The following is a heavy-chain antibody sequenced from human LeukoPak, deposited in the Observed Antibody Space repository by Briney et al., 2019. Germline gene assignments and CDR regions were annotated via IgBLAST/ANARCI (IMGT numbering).Heavy chain of an antibody. D-gene: IGHD4-17*01. V-gene: IGHV3-23*01. CDR3: ASYGDYVSPLPDY. CDR1: GFTFSSYA. CDR2: ISNSDGNT. J-gene: IGHJ4*02. Sequence: PGGSLRLSCAASGFTFSSYAMSWVRQAPGKGLEWVSTISNSDGNTYYADSVKGRFTISRDNSKNTLYLQMNSLRAEDTAVYYCASYGDYVSPLPDYWGQGTLVTVSS.